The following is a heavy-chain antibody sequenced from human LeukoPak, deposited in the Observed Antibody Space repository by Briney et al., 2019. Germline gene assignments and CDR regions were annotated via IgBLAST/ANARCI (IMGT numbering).Heavy chain of an antibody. CDR2: ISASGGST. J-gene: IGHJ4*02. V-gene: IGHV3-23*01. Sequence: GGSLRLSCAASGFTFSSSAMSWVRQVPGKGLEWVSGISASGGSTSYADSVRGRFTISRDNSKNTLYLQMNSLRAEDTAVYYCARDGYYGSGPFDYWGQGTLVTVSS. D-gene: IGHD3-10*01. CDR1: GFTFSSSA. CDR3: ARDGYYGSGPFDY.